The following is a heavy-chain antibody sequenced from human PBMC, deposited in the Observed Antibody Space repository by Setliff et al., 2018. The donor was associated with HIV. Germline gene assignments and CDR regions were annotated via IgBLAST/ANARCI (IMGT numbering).Heavy chain of an antibody. D-gene: IGHD3-10*01. J-gene: IGHJ4*02. Sequence: SETLSLTCTVSGASMRTNYWSWIRQPPGKGLEWTGSIYHSGKTYYNPSLKSRLTISVDTSKNQFSLKLSSVTAADTAVYYCAGDLAWPGYFDYWGQGTLVTVSS. CDR3: AGDLAWPGYFDY. CDR1: GASMRTNY. V-gene: IGHV4-38-2*02. CDR2: IYHSGKT.